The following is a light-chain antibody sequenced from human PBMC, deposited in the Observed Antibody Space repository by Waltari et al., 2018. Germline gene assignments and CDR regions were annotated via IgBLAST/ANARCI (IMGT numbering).Light chain of an antibody. CDR3: QQYYNTPPT. J-gene: IGKJ1*01. CDR1: QSVSDHVNNKNY. Sequence: DIVMTQSPDSLTVSPGERATSNCRSSQSVSDHVNNKNYLAWYRQKPGQPPKLLISWASTREFGVPDRFSGSGSGKEFNLTISSLQPEDVAVYYCQQYYNTPPTFGQGTKVEIK. CDR2: WAS. V-gene: IGKV4-1*01.